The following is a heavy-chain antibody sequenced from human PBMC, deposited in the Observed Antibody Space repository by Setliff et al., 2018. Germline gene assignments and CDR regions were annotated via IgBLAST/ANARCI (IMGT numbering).Heavy chain of an antibody. CDR2: LYRTANT. CDR3: ARVDFTMIQGVLGL. Sequence: SETLSLTCAVSGHSIDSDSCWGWIRQSPGKGLEWIGSLYRTANTYYNPSLQSRVTISVDMSKNQFSMKLTSVTAADTAVYYCARVDFTMIQGVLGLWGQGTLVTVS. CDR1: GHSIDSDSC. D-gene: IGHD3-10*01. J-gene: IGHJ1*01. V-gene: IGHV4-38-2*01.